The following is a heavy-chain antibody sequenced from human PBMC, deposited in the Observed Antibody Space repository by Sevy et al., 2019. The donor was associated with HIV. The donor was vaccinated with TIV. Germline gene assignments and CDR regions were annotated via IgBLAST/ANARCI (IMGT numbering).Heavy chain of an antibody. CDR3: ARDRSSGWYSWFDP. CDR2: ISAYNGNT. Sequence: ASVKVSCKASDYTFTSYGISWVRQAPGQGLEWMGWISAYNGNTNYAQKLQGRVTMTTDTSTSTAYMELRSLRSDDTAVYYCARDRSSGWYSWFDPWGQGTLVTVSS. D-gene: IGHD6-19*01. CDR1: DYTFTSYG. J-gene: IGHJ5*02. V-gene: IGHV1-18*01.